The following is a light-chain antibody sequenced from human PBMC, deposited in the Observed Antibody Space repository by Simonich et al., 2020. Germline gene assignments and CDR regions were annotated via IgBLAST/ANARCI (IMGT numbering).Light chain of an antibody. J-gene: IGLJ2*01. Sequence: QSVLTQPPSVSAAPGRKVTISCSGSSSNIGNNYVSWYQQLPGTAPKPLIYDNNKRPSGIPDRFSGSKSGTSATLGITGLQTGDEADYYCGTWDSSLSAVVFGGGTKLTVL. CDR1: SSNIGNNY. CDR2: DNN. CDR3: GTWDSSLSAVV. V-gene: IGLV1-51*01.